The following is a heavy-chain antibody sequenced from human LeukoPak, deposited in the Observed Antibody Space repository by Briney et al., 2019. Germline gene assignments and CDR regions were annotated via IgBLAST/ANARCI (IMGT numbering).Heavy chain of an antibody. J-gene: IGHJ6*02. Sequence: GGSLRLSCAASGFTFSSYGMSWVRQAPGKGLEWVSAISGSGGSTYYADSVKGRFTISRDNAKNSLYLQMNSLRAEDTAVYYCARDQKVELRPYYGMDVWGQGTTVTVSS. CDR2: ISGSGGST. CDR1: GFTFSSYG. V-gene: IGHV3-23*01. D-gene: IGHD1-7*01. CDR3: ARDQKVELRPYYGMDV.